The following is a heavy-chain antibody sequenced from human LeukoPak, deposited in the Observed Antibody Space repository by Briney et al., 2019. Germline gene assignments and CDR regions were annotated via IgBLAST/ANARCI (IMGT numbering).Heavy chain of an antibody. D-gene: IGHD3-16*01. V-gene: IGHV4-59*08. J-gene: IGHJ4*02. CDR3: ARRRGRTFYFDY. CDR2: IYYSGST. Sequence: SETLSLTCTDSGGSISSYYWSWIRQPPGKGLEWIGYIYYSGSTNYNPSLKSRVTISVDTSKNQFSLRLSSVTAADTAVYYCARRRGRTFYFDYWGQGTLVTVSS. CDR1: GGSISSYY.